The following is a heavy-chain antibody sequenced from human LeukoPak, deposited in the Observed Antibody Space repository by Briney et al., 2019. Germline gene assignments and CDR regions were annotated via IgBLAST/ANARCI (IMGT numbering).Heavy chain of an antibody. D-gene: IGHD3-22*01. CDR3: AREPYYYDSSGYPRDY. CDR1: GGSISSGDYY. J-gene: IGHJ4*02. CDR2: IYYSGST. V-gene: IGHV4-30-4*01. Sequence: SETLSLTCTVSGGSISSGDYYWSWIRQPPGKGLEWIGYIYYSGSTYYNPSLKSRVTISVGTSKNQFSLKLSSVTAADTAVYYCAREPYYYDSSGYPRDYWGQGTLVTVSS.